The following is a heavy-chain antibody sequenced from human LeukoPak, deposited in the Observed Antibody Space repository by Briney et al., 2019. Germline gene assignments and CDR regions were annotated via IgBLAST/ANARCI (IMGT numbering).Heavy chain of an antibody. CDR1: GFTFSSYS. Sequence: AGGSLRLSCAASGFTFSSYSMNWVRQAPGKGLEWVSGISSSGSYIYYADSVKGRFTISRDNAKNSLYLQMNSLRAEDTAVYYCARDKGIAVAGDAFDIWGQGTMVTVSS. D-gene: IGHD6-19*01. CDR2: ISSSGSYI. CDR3: ARDKGIAVAGDAFDI. J-gene: IGHJ3*02. V-gene: IGHV3-21*01.